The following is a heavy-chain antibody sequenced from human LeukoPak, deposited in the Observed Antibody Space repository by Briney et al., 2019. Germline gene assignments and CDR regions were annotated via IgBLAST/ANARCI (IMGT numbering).Heavy chain of an antibody. CDR1: GFTFSSYA. Sequence: PGRSLRLSCAASGFTFSSYAMHWVRQAPGKGLEWVAVISYDGSNKYYADSVKGRFTISRDNSKNTLYLQMSSLRAEDTAVYYCARDAGESSSWWYFDYWGQGTLVTVSS. J-gene: IGHJ4*02. V-gene: IGHV3-30-3*01. CDR3: ARDAGESSSWWYFDY. D-gene: IGHD6-13*01. CDR2: ISYDGSNK.